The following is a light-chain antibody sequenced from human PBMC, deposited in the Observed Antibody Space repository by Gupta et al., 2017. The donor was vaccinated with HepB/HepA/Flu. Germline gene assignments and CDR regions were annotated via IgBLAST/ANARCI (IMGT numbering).Light chain of an antibody. Sequence: ETVMTQSPATLSASPGERATLSCRASQSVSNKLAWYQQKPGQAPRLLIYGASTRATGIPARFSGSGSGTEFTLTISSLQSEDFAVYYCQQYDNWYTFGQGTKLEIK. J-gene: IGKJ2*01. CDR3: QQYDNWYT. CDR1: QSVSNK. CDR2: GAS. V-gene: IGKV3-15*01.